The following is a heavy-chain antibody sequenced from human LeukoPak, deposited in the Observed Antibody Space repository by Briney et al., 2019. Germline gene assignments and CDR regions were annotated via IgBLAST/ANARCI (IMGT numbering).Heavy chain of an antibody. Sequence: SETLSLTCTVSGGSLSSYYWSWIRQPPGKGLEWIGYIYYSGSTNYNASLKSRVTISVDTSKSQFSLILSSVTAADTAVYYCARGPLQLIRGYSYGYPFDYWGQGTLVTVSS. V-gene: IGHV4-59*01. D-gene: IGHD5-18*01. CDR2: IYYSGST. CDR1: GGSLSSYY. CDR3: ARGPLQLIRGYSYGYPFDY. J-gene: IGHJ4*02.